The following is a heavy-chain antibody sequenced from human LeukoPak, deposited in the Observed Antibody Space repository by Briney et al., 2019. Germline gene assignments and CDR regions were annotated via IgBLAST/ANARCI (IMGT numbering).Heavy chain of an antibody. J-gene: IGHJ6*03. V-gene: IGHV1-8*01. CDR1: GYTFTSYD. Sequence: GASVKVSCKASGYTFTSYDMNWVRQATGQGLEWMGWMNPNSGNTGYAQKFQGRVTMTRNTSISTACMELSSLRSEDTAVYYCARVASELVPYTWNFVYYYYYYMDVWGKGTTVTVSS. CDR3: ARVASELVPYTWNFVYYYYYYMDV. CDR2: MNPNSGNT. D-gene: IGHD1-7*01.